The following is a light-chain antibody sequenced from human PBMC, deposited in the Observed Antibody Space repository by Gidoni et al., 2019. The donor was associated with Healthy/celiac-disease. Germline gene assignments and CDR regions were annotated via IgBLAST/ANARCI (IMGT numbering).Light chain of an antibody. Sequence: SSELTQDPAVSVVLGQTVRITCQGDSLRSYYASWYQQKPGQAPVLVIYGKNNRPSGIPDRFSGSSSGNTASLTITGAQAEDEADYYCNSRDSSGNHQDVVFGGGTKLTVL. V-gene: IGLV3-19*01. CDR1: SLRSYY. CDR3: NSRDSSGNHQDVV. J-gene: IGLJ2*01. CDR2: GKN.